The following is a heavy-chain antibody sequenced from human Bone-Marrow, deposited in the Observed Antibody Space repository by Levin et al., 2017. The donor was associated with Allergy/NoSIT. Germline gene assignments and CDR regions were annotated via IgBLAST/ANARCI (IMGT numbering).Heavy chain of an antibody. CDR1: GGSFITYY. J-gene: IGHJ2*01. CDR2: AYYSGTT. D-gene: IGHD3-22*01. Sequence: SETLSLTCTISGGSFITYYWSWIRQPPGKGLEWIAYAYYSGTTTYNPSLESRVSISLDTSKNLFSLKLDSVTAAATAVYYCARSSKSYYDTSGHYWYFDLWGRGTLATVSS. CDR3: ARSSKSYYDTSGHYWYFDL. V-gene: IGHV4-59*01.